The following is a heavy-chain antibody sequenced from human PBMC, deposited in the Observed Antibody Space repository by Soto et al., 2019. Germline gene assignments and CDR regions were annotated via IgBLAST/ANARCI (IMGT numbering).Heavy chain of an antibody. V-gene: IGHV3-30-3*01. J-gene: IGHJ6*02. Sequence: ESGGGVVQPGRSLRLSCAASGFTFSSYAMHWVRQAPGKGLEWVAVISYDGSNKYYADSVKGRFTISRDNSKNTLYLQMNSLRAEDTAVYYCARDYCSGGSCYSVPYYYGMDVWGQGTTVTVSS. CDR2: ISYDGSNK. CDR3: ARDYCSGGSCYSVPYYYGMDV. D-gene: IGHD2-15*01. CDR1: GFTFSSYA.